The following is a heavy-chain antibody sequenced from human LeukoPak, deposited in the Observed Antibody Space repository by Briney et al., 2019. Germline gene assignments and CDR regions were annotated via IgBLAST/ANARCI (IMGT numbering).Heavy chain of an antibody. CDR2: INSDGSST. J-gene: IGHJ3*02. CDR1: GLTFSSTW. D-gene: IGHD2-15*01. Sequence: GGSLRLSCAASGLTFSSTWMHWVRQVPGKGPVWVSRINSDGSSTTYADSVKGRFTISRDNAKNMVYLQMNSLRAEDTAVYYCAAGGGHAFQIWGRGTMVTVSS. V-gene: IGHV3-74*01. CDR3: AAGGGHAFQI.